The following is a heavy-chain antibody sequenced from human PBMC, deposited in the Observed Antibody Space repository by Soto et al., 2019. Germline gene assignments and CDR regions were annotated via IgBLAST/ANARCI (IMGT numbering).Heavy chain of an antibody. CDR2: IYPGDSDT. V-gene: IGHV5-51*01. CDR1: GYSFTSYW. CDR3: ARLLIRGANYYYYGMDV. D-gene: IGHD3-10*01. Sequence: GESLKISCKGSGYSFTSYWIGWVRQMPGKGLEWMGIIYPGDSDTRYSPSFQGQVTISADKSISTAYLQWSSLKASDTAIYYCARLLIRGANYYYYGMDVWGQGTTVTVSS. J-gene: IGHJ6*02.